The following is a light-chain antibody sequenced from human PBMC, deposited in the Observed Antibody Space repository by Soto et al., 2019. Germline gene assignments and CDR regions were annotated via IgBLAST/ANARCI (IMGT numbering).Light chain of an antibody. J-gene: IGKJ4*01. CDR2: SAS. CDR1: QSVRSY. CDR3: QQYSKWTLT. Sequence: EIGITQSRSALSVSHGERATLYCRASQSVRSYLAWYQQKPGQAPRLLIYSASARATGIPARFSGSGSGTEFILTISSLQSEDFAVYYCQQYSKWTLTFGGGTKV. V-gene: IGKV3-15*01.